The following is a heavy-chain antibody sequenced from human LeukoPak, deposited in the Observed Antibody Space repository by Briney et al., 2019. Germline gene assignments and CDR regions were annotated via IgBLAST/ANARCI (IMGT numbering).Heavy chain of an antibody. CDR3: ATYRQVLLPFES. J-gene: IGHJ4*02. V-gene: IGHV3-23*01. Sequence: GGSLRLSCAASGFTFSTFAMIWVRQPPGKGVEWVSSIFPSGGEIHYADSVRGRFTISRDNSKSTLSLQMNSLRAEDTAIYYCATYRQVLLPFESWGQGTLVTVSS. CDR2: IFPSGGEI. CDR1: GFTFSTFA. D-gene: IGHD2-8*02.